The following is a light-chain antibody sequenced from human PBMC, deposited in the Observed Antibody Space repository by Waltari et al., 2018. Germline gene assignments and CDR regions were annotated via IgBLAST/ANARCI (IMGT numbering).Light chain of an antibody. CDR2: GAS. CDR3: QQYATSPLT. Sequence: EIVLTQSPGTLSLSPGERATLSCRASQSVGNNYLAWYQKKGGQAPRLLIYGASGRAPGLPDRFSGSGSGTDFTLTISRLEPEDFAVYYCQQYATSPLTFGGGTKVEI. J-gene: IGKJ4*01. CDR1: QSVGNNY. V-gene: IGKV3-20*01.